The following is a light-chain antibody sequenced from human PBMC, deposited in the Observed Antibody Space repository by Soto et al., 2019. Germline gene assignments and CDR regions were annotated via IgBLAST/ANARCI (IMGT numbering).Light chain of an antibody. CDR2: DAS. J-gene: IGKJ4*01. CDR3: QQRSNWPYLT. V-gene: IGKV3-11*01. Sequence: EIVLTQSPDTLSLSPGERATLSCRANQSVSGYLGWYQQKPGQAPRLLIYDASNRAYGVPARFRGSGSGTNFTLTIASLEPDDFAVYYCQQRSNWPYLTFGGGTRV. CDR1: QSVSGY.